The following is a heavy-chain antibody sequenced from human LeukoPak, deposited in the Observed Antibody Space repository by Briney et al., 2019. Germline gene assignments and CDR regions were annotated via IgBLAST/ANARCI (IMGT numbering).Heavy chain of an antibody. D-gene: IGHD1-26*01. J-gene: IGHJ6*02. V-gene: IGHV5-51*01. Sequence: GESLKISCKGSGCSFTSYWIGWVRQMPGKGLEWMGIIYPGDSDTRYSPSFQGQVTISADKSISTAYLQWSSLKASDTAMYYCAREAEVGATSYYYGMDVWGQGTTVTVSS. CDR1: GCSFTSYW. CDR3: AREAEVGATSYYYGMDV. CDR2: IYPGDSDT.